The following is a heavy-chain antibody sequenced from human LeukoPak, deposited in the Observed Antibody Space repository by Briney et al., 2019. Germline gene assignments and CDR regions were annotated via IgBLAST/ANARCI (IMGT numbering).Heavy chain of an antibody. CDR3: SRASTFGAVVDFNF. J-gene: IGHJ4*02. Sequence: ASVNVSCKASGYSFNTFGIAWVRQAPGQGLEWMGWINANSGKTHYAQKFHDRVTMTTDSSTNTAYMELRGLKSDDTAVYYCSRASTFGAVVDFNFWGQGTLVTVSS. CDR2: INANSGKT. CDR1: GYSFNTFG. D-gene: IGHD3-16*02. V-gene: IGHV1-18*01.